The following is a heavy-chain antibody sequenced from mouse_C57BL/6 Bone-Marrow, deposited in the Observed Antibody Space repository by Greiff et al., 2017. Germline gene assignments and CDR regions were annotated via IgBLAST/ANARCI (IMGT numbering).Heavy chain of an antibody. CDR2: INPGSGGT. Sequence: QVQLKQSGAELVRPGTSVKVSCKASGYAFTNYLIEWVQQRPGQGLEWIGVINPGSGGTNDNEKFKGKATLTADKSSSTAYMQLSSLTSEDSAVYFCARERGTTVVPYWYFDVWGTGTTVTVSS. D-gene: IGHD1-1*01. CDR1: GYAFTNYL. J-gene: IGHJ1*03. CDR3: ARERGTTVVPYWYFDV. V-gene: IGHV1-54*01.